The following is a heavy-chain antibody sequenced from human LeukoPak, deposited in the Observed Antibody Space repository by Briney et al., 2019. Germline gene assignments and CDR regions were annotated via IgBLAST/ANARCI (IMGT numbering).Heavy chain of an antibody. J-gene: IGHJ4*02. Sequence: SETLSLTCAVSGGSISSGGYSWSWIRQPPGKGLEWIGYIYHSGSTYYNPFLKSRVTISVDRSKNQFSLKLSSVTAADTAVYYCARGRYYYFDYWGQGTLVTVSS. CDR2: IYHSGST. V-gene: IGHV4-30-2*01. CDR3: ARGRYYYFDY. D-gene: IGHD5-18*01. CDR1: GGSISSGGYS.